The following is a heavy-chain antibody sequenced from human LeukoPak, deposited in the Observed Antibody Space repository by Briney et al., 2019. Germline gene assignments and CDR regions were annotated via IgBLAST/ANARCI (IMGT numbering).Heavy chain of an antibody. Sequence: PGGPLRLSCAASGFTFSSYAMSWLPQAPGKGLEGFSAISGSGGSTYYAASVKGRFTISRDNSKNTLYLQMNSLRAEDTAVYYCAKDPSYYYDSSGYHDYWGQGTLVTVSS. CDR3: AKDPSYYYDSSGYHDY. J-gene: IGHJ4*02. V-gene: IGHV3-23*01. CDR1: GFTFSSYA. D-gene: IGHD3-22*01. CDR2: ISGSGGST.